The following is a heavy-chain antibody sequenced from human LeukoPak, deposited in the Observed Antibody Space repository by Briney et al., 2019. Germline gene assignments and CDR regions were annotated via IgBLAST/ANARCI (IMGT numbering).Heavy chain of an antibody. V-gene: IGHV4-59*01. Sequence: PETLSLICTVSGGSISSYYWSWIRQPPGKGLEWIGYIYYSGSINYNPSLKSRVTISVDTSKNQFSLKVSSVTAADTAVYYCARGNWHLDYWGQGTLVTVSS. D-gene: IGHD1-1*01. CDR3: ARGNWHLDY. CDR2: IYYSGSI. CDR1: GGSISSYY. J-gene: IGHJ4*02.